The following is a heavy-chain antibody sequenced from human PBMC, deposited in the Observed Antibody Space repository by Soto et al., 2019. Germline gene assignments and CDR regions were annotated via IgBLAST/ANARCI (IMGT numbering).Heavy chain of an antibody. D-gene: IGHD3-22*01. CDR3: ARRDVRSFYDGRGYYVVDY. Sequence: LGESLKISCKASGYRFTNYWITWVRQMPGKGLGLMGRINHSDSYVNYSPSFQGHVTLSTDKSNTAPYLHWSRLKAPDSAMYFCARRDVRSFYDGRGYYVVDYWGQGTPGTGSS. J-gene: IGHJ4*02. CDR2: INHSDSYV. V-gene: IGHV5-10-1*01. CDR1: GYRFTNYW.